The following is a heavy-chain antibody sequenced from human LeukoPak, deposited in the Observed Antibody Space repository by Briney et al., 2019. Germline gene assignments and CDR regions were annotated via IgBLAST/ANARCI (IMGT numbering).Heavy chain of an antibody. CDR1: GFTFDDYG. J-gene: IGHJ6*03. CDR2: INWNGGST. V-gene: IGHV3-20*04. CDR3: ASTPDYYMDV. Sequence: PGGSLRLSCAASGFTFDDYGMSWVRQAPGKGLEWVSGINWNGGSTGYADSVKGRFTISRDNAKNSLYLQMNSLGAEDTALYYCASTPDYYMDVWGKGTTVTVSS.